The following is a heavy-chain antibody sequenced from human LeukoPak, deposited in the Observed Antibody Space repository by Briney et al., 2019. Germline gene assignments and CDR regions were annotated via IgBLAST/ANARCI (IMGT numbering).Heavy chain of an antibody. CDR2: IWYDGSNK. Sequence: PGGSLRLSCAASEFTFSSYALTWVRQAPGKGLEWVAVIWYDGSNKYYADSVKGRFTISRDNSKNTLYLQMNSLRAEDTAVYYCARDTHLGHWGQGTTVTVSS. J-gene: IGHJ6*02. CDR1: EFTFSSYA. CDR3: ARDTHLGH. V-gene: IGHV3-33*08.